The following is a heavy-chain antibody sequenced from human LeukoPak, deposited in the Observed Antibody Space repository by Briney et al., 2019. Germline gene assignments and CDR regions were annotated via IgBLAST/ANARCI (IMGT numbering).Heavy chain of an antibody. Sequence: GGSLRLSCAASGFTFSSYGMHWVRQAPGKGLEWVAVISYDGSNKYYADSVKGRFTISRDNSKNTLYLQMNSLRAEDTAVYYCAKARYGSGSYCDYWGQGTLVTVSS. J-gene: IGHJ4*02. CDR1: GFTFSSYG. CDR3: AKARYGSGSYCDY. D-gene: IGHD3-10*01. CDR2: ISYDGSNK. V-gene: IGHV3-30*18.